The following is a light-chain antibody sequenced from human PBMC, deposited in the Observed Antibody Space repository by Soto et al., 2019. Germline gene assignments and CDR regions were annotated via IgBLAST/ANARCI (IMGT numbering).Light chain of an antibody. CDR1: QSAFSN. Sequence: EIVMTQSPATLSESPGERATLSCRASQSAFSNFALYQQKPGQVPRLLIYGASTRATGIPARLSDSGSGTEFTRTISSLQSEDFAVYYCQQYNNLPRTFGQGTKVDIK. CDR3: QQYNNLPRT. V-gene: IGKV3-15*01. J-gene: IGKJ1*01. CDR2: GAS.